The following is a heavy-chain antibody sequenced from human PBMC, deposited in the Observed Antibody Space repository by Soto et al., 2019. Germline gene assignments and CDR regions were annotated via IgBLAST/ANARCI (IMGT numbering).Heavy chain of an antibody. Sequence: GGSLRLSCAASGFTFSSYSMNWVRQAPGKGLERVSSIGSSSSYIHYADSVKARFTISRDNAKHSLYLQMNSLRAEDTAVYYCARAPGVTMVRGVTNYYYYGMDVWGQGTTVTVSS. J-gene: IGHJ6*02. CDR3: ARAPGVTMVRGVTNYYYYGMDV. V-gene: IGHV3-21*01. D-gene: IGHD3-10*01. CDR1: GFTFSSYS. CDR2: IGSSSSYI.